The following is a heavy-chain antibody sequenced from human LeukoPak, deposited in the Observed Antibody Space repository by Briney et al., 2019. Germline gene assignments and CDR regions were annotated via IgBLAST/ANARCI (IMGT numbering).Heavy chain of an antibody. CDR3: AKDLASPDY. V-gene: IGHV3-30*18. CDR1: GFTFSSYG. Sequence: GRSLRLSCAASGFTFSSYGMHWVRQAPGKGLEWVAVISYDGSNKYYADSVKGRFTISRDNSKNTLYLQMNSLRAEDTAVYYCAKDLASPDYWGQGTLVTVSS. CDR2: ISYDGSNK. J-gene: IGHJ4*02.